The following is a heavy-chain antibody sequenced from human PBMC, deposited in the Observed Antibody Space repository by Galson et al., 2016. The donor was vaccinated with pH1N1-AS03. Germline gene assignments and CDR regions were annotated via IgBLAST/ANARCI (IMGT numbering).Heavy chain of an antibody. CDR3: ASDGVFDHKSAFDF. CDR1: GFAFNKFW. D-gene: IGHD3-9*01. CDR2: IDTDGTSA. V-gene: IGHV3-74*03. J-gene: IGHJ3*01. Sequence: SLRLSCAASGFAFNKFWMHWVRQAPGKGLEWVSQIDTDGTSATYADSVKGRFTTSRDNAKNTLYLHMNSLKDEDTAVYYCASDGVFDHKSAFDFWGQGTMVTVSS.